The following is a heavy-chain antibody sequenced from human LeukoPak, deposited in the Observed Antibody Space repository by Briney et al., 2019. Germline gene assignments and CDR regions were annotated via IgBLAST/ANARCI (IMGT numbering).Heavy chain of an antibody. J-gene: IGHJ4*02. D-gene: IGHD1-26*01. V-gene: IGHV3-23*01. CDR1: GFTFSSYG. Sequence: PGGSLRLSCAASGFTFSSYGMSWVRQAPGKGLEWVSAISGSGGSTYYADSVKGRFTISRDNSKNTLYLQMNSLRAEDTAVYYCARDFYSGSYYDPMDFDYWGQGTLVTVSS. CDR2: ISGSGGST. CDR3: ARDFYSGSYYDPMDFDY.